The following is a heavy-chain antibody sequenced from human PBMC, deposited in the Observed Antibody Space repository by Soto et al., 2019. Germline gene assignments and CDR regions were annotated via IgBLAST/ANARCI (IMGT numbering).Heavy chain of an antibody. CDR3: ARDRITMVRGVIIYLYYYGMDV. CDR2: NYYSGST. J-gene: IGHJ6*02. CDR1: GDSISSYY. V-gene: IGHV4-59*01. Sequence: SETLSLTCTVSGDSISSYYWSWIRQPPGKGLEWIGYNYYSGSTNYNPSLKSRVTISVDTSKNQFSLKLSSVTAADTAVYYCARDRITMVRGVIIYLYYYGMDVWGQGTTVTVSS. D-gene: IGHD3-10*01.